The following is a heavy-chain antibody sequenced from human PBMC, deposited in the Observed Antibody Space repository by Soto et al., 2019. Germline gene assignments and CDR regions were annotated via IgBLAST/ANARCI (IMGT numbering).Heavy chain of an antibody. CDR3: ARLTLGATKGYYYGMDV. CDR1: GYSFTSYW. V-gene: IGHV5-51*01. Sequence: GESLKISCNGSGYSFTSYWIGWVRQMPGKGLEWMGIIYPGDSDTRYSPSFQGQVTISADKSISTAYLQWSSLKASDTAMYYFARLTLGATKGYYYGMDVWGQGTTVTVSS. D-gene: IGHD1-26*01. CDR2: IYPGDSDT. J-gene: IGHJ6*02.